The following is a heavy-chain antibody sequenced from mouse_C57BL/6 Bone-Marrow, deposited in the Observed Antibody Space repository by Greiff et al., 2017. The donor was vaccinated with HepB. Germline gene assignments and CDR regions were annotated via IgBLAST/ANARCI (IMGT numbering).Heavy chain of an antibody. CDR3: ARHEDGAYYSNLAWFAY. D-gene: IGHD2-5*01. V-gene: IGHV1-62-2*01. J-gene: IGHJ3*01. CDR2: FYPGSGSI. CDR1: GYTFTEYT. Sequence: QVQLQQSGAELVKPGASVKLSCKASGYTFTEYTIHWVKQRSGQGLEWIGWFYPGSGSIKYNEKFKDKATLTADKSSSTVYMELSRLTSEDSAVYFCARHEDGAYYSNLAWFAYWGQGTLVTVSA.